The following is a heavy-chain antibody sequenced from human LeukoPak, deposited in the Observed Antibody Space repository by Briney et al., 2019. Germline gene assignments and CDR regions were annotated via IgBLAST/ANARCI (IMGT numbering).Heavy chain of an antibody. D-gene: IGHD2/OR15-2a*01. V-gene: IGHV1-8*03. CDR3: ARGGEIIVAGLNWFDP. Sequence: GASVKVSCKASGYTFTSYDINWVRQATGQGLEWMGWMNPNSGNTGYAQKFQGRVTITRNTSISTAYVELSSLRSEDTAVYYCARGGEIIVAGLNWFDPWGQGTLVPVSS. J-gene: IGHJ5*02. CDR1: GYTFTSYD. CDR2: MNPNSGNT.